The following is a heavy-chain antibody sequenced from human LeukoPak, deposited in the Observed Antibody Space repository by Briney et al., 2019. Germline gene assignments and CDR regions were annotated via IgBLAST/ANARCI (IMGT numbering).Heavy chain of an antibody. CDR2: IYYSGST. CDR3: ARDSRSSWLFDY. Sequence: PSQTLSLTCTVSGGSISSGGYYWSWIRQHPGQGLEWIGYIYYSGSTYYNPSLKSRVTVSVDTSKNQFSLKLSSVTAADTAVYYCARDSRSSWLFDYWGQGTLVTVSS. CDR1: GGSISSGGYY. J-gene: IGHJ4*02. V-gene: IGHV4-31*03. D-gene: IGHD6-13*01.